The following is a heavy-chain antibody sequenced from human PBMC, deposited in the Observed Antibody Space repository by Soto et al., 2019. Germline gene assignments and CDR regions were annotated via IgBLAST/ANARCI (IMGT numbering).Heavy chain of an antibody. J-gene: IGHJ5*02. CDR3: ARGAGRDGREWFDP. D-gene: IGHD6-13*01. CDR2: MHSNSGNT. V-gene: IGHV1-8*01. Sequence: QVQLVQSGAEVKKTGASVKVSCKASGYTFINHDSDWVRQAPGQGLEWMGWMHSNSGNTGYAQKFQGRVTMTRDTSISTAYMELSSLTSEDTAVYYCARGAGRDGREWFDPGGQGTLVTVSS. CDR1: GYTFINHD.